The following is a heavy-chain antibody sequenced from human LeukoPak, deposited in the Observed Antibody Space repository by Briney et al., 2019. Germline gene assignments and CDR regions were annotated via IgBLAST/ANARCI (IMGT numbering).Heavy chain of an antibody. D-gene: IGHD6-13*01. Sequence: GGSLRLSCAASGFTFSDYYMSWIRQAPGKGLEWVSYISSSGSTIYYADSVKGRFTISRDNAKNSLYLQMNSLRAEDTAVYYCARSGPPQIVGIAAAGTGYFQHWGQGTLVTVSS. CDR2: ISSSGSTI. CDR3: ARSGPPQIVGIAAAGTGYFQH. CDR1: GFTFSDYY. V-gene: IGHV3-11*01. J-gene: IGHJ1*01.